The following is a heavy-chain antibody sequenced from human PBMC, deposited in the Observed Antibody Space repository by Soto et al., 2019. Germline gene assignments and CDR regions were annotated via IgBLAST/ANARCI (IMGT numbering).Heavy chain of an antibody. CDR3: ARDVGYCSGGSCYRLSYGMDV. CDR2: ISYDGSNK. Sequence: PGGSLILSCAASGFTFSSYAMHWVRQAPGKGLEWVAVISYDGSNKYYADSVKGRFTISRDNSKNTLYLQMNSLRAEDTAVYYCARDVGYCSGGSCYRLSYGMDVWGQGTTVTGSS. CDR1: GFTFSSYA. V-gene: IGHV3-30-3*01. J-gene: IGHJ6*02. D-gene: IGHD2-15*01.